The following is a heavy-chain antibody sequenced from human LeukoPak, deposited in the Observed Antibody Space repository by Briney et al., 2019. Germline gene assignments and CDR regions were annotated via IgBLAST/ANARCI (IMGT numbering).Heavy chain of an antibody. CDR3: ARDLTYSSSCSWFDP. D-gene: IGHD6-13*01. Sequence: PGGSLRLSYAASGFTFDDYGMSWVRQAPGKGLEWVSGINWNGGSTGYADSVKGRFTISRDNAKNSLYLQMNSLRAEDTALYYCARDLTYSSSCSWFDPWGQGTLVTVSS. J-gene: IGHJ5*02. CDR2: INWNGGST. V-gene: IGHV3-20*03. CDR1: GFTFDDYG.